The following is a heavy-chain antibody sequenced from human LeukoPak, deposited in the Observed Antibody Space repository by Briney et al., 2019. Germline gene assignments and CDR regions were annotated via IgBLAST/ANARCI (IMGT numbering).Heavy chain of an antibody. CDR1: GGSISSHY. Sequence: PSETLSLTCTVSGGSISSHYWSWIRQPPGKGLEWIGYIYYSGSTNYNPSLKSRVTISVDTSKNQFSLKLSSVTAADTAVYYCARGQVGEYGGNHVTVDYMDVWGKGTTVTVSS. V-gene: IGHV4-59*11. J-gene: IGHJ6*03. D-gene: IGHD4-23*01. CDR3: ARGQVGEYGGNHVTVDYMDV. CDR2: IYYSGST.